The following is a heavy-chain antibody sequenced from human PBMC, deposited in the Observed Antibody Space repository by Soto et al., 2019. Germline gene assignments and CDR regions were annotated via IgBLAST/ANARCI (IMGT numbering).Heavy chain of an antibody. J-gene: IGHJ5*02. CDR1: GYTFSTYG. CDR2: IGAYNDDT. Sequence: QVQLVQSGAEVKKPGASVKVSCKASGYTFSTYGFSWVRQAPGQGLEWMGWIGAYNDDTNYAQNIQGRHTMTTDTSTSASYMELRKLRSDDTAVYFCARDWRGAEGFDPWGQGTLVTVSS. V-gene: IGHV1-18*04. D-gene: IGHD3-3*01. CDR3: ARDWRGAEGFDP.